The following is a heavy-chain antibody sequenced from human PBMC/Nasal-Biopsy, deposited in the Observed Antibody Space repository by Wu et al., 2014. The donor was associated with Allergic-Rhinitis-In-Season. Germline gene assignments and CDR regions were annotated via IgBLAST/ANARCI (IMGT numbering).Heavy chain of an antibody. CDR2: ILWDGDT. Sequence: LVKPTQTLTLTCTFSGFSLGLSGAGAGVAVGWIRQPPGKALEWLALILWDGDTHYSPSLKSRLAIRKDKSKNEVVLTVANMDPVDTATYYCARRAYYDDTSGHSFDYWGQGTLVTVSS. CDR1: GFSLGLSGAG. V-gene: IGHV2-5*02. J-gene: IGHJ4*02. D-gene: IGHD3-22*01. CDR3: ARRAYYDDTSGHSFDY.